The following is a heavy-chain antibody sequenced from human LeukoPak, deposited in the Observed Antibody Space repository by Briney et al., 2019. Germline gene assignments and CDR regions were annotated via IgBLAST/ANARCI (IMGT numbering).Heavy chain of an antibody. CDR1: GGSVSSYY. D-gene: IGHD6-19*01. V-gene: IGHV4-59*02. CDR3: ARVSGWHCFDY. Sequence: SETLSLTCTVSGGSVSSYYWSWIRQPPGKGLEWIGYIYYSGSTNYNPSLKSRVTMSVDTSKNQFSLKLSSVTAADTAVYYCARVSGWHCFDYWGQGPRSPSPQ. CDR2: IYYSGST. J-gene: IGHJ4*02.